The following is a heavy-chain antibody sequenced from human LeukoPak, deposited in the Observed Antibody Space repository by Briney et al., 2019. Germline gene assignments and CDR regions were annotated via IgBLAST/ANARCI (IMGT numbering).Heavy chain of an antibody. Sequence: SVKVSCKTSGGTFSSYAFSWMRQAPGQGLEWVGRIIPIYNPVDYTQRFQGRVTITADESTNTVYLELSSLRYDDTAVYYCARVDKGSYPGSFDYWGQGTLVTVSS. CDR1: GGTFSSYA. D-gene: IGHD1-26*01. V-gene: IGHV1-69*13. CDR2: IIPIYNPV. J-gene: IGHJ4*02. CDR3: ARVDKGSYPGSFDY.